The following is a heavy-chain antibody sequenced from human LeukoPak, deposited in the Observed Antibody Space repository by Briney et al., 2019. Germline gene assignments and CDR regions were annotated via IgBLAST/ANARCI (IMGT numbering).Heavy chain of an antibody. D-gene: IGHD6-6*01. CDR1: GFTFSSYS. Sequence: GGSLRLSCAASGFTFSSYSMNWVRPAPGRGLEWVSYISSSSSTIYYTDSVKGRFTISRDNAKNSLYLQMNSLRAEDTAVYYCAKDAAARPGYYFDYWGQGTLVTVSS. J-gene: IGHJ4*02. V-gene: IGHV3-48*04. CDR2: ISSSSSTI. CDR3: AKDAAARPGYYFDY.